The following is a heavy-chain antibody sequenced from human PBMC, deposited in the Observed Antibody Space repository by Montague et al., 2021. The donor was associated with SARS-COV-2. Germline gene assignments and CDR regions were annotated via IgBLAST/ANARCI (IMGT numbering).Heavy chain of an antibody. V-gene: IGHV4-61*02. CDR3: ARGYYDSNGLNWFDP. CDR2: IHSSGCT. CDR1: GGSIITGSNFY. D-gene: IGHD3-22*01. Sequence: SQTLSLTCAVSGGSIITGSNFYWGWIRQSAGKGLEWIGRIHSSGCTNYNPSLKSRLTMSVDSSANQFSLKLASVTAADTAVYYCARGYYDSNGLNWFDPWGQGILVTVSS. J-gene: IGHJ5*02.